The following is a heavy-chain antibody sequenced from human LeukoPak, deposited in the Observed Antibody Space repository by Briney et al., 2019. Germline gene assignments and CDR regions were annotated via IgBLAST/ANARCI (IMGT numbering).Heavy chain of an antibody. D-gene: IGHD2-2*01. CDR2: IYSGGST. Sequence: LSGGSLRLSCAASGFTVSSNYMSWVRQAPGKGLEWVSVIYSGGSTYYADSVKGRFTISRDNSKNTLYLQMNSLRAEDTAVYYCARDIVVPAAMLGDYYYCGMDVWGQGTTVTVSS. J-gene: IGHJ6*02. V-gene: IGHV3-66*01. CDR3: ARDIVVPAAMLGDYYYCGMDV. CDR1: GFTVSSNY.